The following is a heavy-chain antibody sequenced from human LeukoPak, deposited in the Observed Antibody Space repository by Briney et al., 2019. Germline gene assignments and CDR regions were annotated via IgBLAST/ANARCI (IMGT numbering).Heavy chain of an antibody. J-gene: IGHJ4*02. D-gene: IGHD3-3*01. CDR3: ARDLGLYYDFWSGTTRGFDY. CDR2: ISAYNGNT. Sequence: ASVKVSCKASGYTFTSYGISWVRQAPGQGLEWMGWISAYNGNTNYAQKPQGRVTMTTDTSTSTAYVELRSLRSDDTAVYYCARDLGLYYDFWSGTTRGFDYWGQGTLVTVSS. CDR1: GYTFTSYG. V-gene: IGHV1-18*01.